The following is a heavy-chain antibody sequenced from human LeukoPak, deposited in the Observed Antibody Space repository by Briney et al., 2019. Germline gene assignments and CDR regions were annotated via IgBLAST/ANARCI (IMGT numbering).Heavy chain of an antibody. CDR1: GFTFSNYA. J-gene: IGHJ1*01. CDR3: AKEGSSWYPEYFQH. Sequence: GGSLRLSCAASGFTFSNYAMSWVRQAPGKGLEWVSGISGSGGSTFYADSVKGRFSISRDSSKNTLYLQMNSLRAEDTAVYYCAKEGSSWYPEYFQHWGQGTLVTVSS. CDR2: ISGSGGST. V-gene: IGHV3-23*01. D-gene: IGHD6-13*01.